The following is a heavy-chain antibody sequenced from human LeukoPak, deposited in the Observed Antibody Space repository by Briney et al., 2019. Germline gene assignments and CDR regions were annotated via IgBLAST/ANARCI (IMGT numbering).Heavy chain of an antibody. V-gene: IGHV3-53*01. CDR3: ARSTSYHFDS. CDR2: IYAGGAA. J-gene: IGHJ4*02. Sequence: PGGALRLSCAASGFTVSTNYLSWVCQAPGKGLEWVSVIYAGGAAYYADYVKGRFTISRDTSNNTLILQMHSLRVEDTAVYYCARSTSYHFDSWGQGTLVTVSS. CDR1: GFTVSTNY. D-gene: IGHD2-2*01.